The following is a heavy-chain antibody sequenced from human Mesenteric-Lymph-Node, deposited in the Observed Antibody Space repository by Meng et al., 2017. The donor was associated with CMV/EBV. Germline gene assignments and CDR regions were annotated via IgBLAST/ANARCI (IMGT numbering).Heavy chain of an antibody. V-gene: IGHV4-34*01. CDR1: GGSFSGYY. Sequence: AGYGGSFSGYYWSWIRQPPGKGLEWIGEINHSGSTNYNPSLKSRVTISVDTSKNQFSLKLSSVTAADTAVYYCARGRRWFGEPNLDYWGQGTLVTVSS. CDR3: ARGRRWFGEPNLDY. D-gene: IGHD3-10*01. CDR2: INHSGST. J-gene: IGHJ4*02.